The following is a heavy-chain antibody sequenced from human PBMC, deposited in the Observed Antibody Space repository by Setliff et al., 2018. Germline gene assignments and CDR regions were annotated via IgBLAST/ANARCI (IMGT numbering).Heavy chain of an antibody. D-gene: IGHD3-22*01. Sequence: GGSLRLSCEASGFTFETYGMSWVRQAPGKGLEWVSGINWIGESKGYADSVKGRFTISRDNARNSLFLQINSVRAEDTALYYCARDSPLGSGYHDYWGQGTLVTVSS. CDR2: INWIGESK. V-gene: IGHV3-20*04. J-gene: IGHJ4*02. CDR3: ARDSPLGSGYHDY. CDR1: GFTFETYG.